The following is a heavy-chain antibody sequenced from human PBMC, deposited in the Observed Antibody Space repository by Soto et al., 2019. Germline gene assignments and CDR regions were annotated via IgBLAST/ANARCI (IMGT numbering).Heavy chain of an antibody. CDR2: ISSSSSYI. D-gene: IGHD4-17*01. Sequence: KSGGSLRLSCAASGFTFSSYSMNWVRQAPGKGLEWVSSISSSSSYIYYADSVKGRFTISRDNAKNSLYLQMNSLRAEDTAVYYCARGSLATVSPYYYYGMDVWGQGTTVTVSS. V-gene: IGHV3-21*01. CDR3: ARGSLATVSPYYYYGMDV. J-gene: IGHJ6*02. CDR1: GFTFSSYS.